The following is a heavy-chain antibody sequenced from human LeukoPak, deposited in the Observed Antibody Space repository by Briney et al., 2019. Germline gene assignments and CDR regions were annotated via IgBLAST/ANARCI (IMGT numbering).Heavy chain of an antibody. Sequence: SSVKVSCKASVGTFSSYAINWVRQAPGQGLEWMGGIIPIFGTANYAQKFQGRVTITTDESTSTAYMELSSLRSEDTAVYYCARTPPLRLAARVNWFDAWGQGTLVTVSS. CDR3: ARTPPLRLAARVNWFDA. V-gene: IGHV1-69*05. CDR2: IIPIFGTA. D-gene: IGHD6-6*01. CDR1: VGTFSSYA. J-gene: IGHJ5*02.